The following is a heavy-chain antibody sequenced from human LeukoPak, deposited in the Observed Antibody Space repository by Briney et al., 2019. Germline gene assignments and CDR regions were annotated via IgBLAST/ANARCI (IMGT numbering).Heavy chain of an antibody. V-gene: IGHV3-53*01. Sequence: GGSLRLSCVASGFTFSDFYMSWVRQAPGKGLEWVSILYSGTTYYADSVKGRFTISRDTSKNTLYLQMNSLRAEDTAVYYCAREGYCSSTSCSVWGQGTLVTVSS. J-gene: IGHJ4*02. CDR2: LYSGTT. CDR3: AREGYCSSTSCSV. D-gene: IGHD2-2*01. CDR1: GFTFSDFY.